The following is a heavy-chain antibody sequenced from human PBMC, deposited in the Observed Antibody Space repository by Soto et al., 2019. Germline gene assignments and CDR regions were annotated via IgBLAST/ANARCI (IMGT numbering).Heavy chain of an antibody. CDR2: INPDSGGT. CDR1: GYTFTDYY. V-gene: IGHV1-2*02. CDR3: AIRTGQLAIISEFDGDWFFEV. Sequence: QAQLVQSGAEVKKPGASLKVSCKASGYTFTDYYIHWVRQAPGQGLEWVGWINPDSGGTNLAQRFQGRVTMTSDTSIMSAYMDLSSLRSDDTAVYYCAIRTGQLAIISEFDGDWFFEVWGRGTLFTFSS. J-gene: IGHJ2*01. D-gene: IGHD6-13*01.